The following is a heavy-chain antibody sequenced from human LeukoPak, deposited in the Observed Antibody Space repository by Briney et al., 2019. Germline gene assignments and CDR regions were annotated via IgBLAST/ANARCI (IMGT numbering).Heavy chain of an antibody. CDR2: VSGSGSTT. CDR1: GFIFSSYG. Sequence: GGSLRLSCAASGFIFSSYGMSWVRQAPGKGLEWVSAVSGSGSTTYYAESLRGRFTISRDNSKNTLYLQMNSLRAEDTAVYYCAKDEQWPEIDYWGQGTLVTVSS. J-gene: IGHJ4*02. D-gene: IGHD6-19*01. CDR3: AKDEQWPEIDY. V-gene: IGHV3-23*01.